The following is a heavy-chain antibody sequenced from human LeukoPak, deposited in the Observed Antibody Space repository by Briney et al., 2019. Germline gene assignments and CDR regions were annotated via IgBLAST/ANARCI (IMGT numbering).Heavy chain of an antibody. CDR3: ARAVSRFEP. CDR1: GYSISSGYY. Sequence: SETLSLTCAVSGYSISSGYYWGWIRQPPGKGLEWIGSIYHSGSTYYNPSLKSRVTILVDTSKNQFSLKLSSVTAADTAVYYCARAVSRFEPWGQGTLVTVSS. CDR2: IYHSGST. V-gene: IGHV4-38-2*01. J-gene: IGHJ5*02.